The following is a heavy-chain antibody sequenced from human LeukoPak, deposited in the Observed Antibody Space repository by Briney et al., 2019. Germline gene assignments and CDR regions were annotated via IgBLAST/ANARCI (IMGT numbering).Heavy chain of an antibody. D-gene: IGHD3-10*01. J-gene: IGHJ4*02. CDR1: GYAFIRFG. V-gene: IGHV1-18*01. CDR3: ARGGYYYGAGSPVDY. Sequence: ASVNVSCTASGYAFIRFGISWVRQAPGQGLEWMGLTSAYDGNTDYAKKFEDRVSMTTDTSTDTAYMELRSLRSDDTAIYYCARGGYYYGAGSPVDYWGQGTLVTVSS. CDR2: TSAYDGNT.